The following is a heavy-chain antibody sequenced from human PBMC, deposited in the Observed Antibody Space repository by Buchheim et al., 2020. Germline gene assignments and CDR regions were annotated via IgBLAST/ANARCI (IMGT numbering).Heavy chain of an antibody. CDR1: GFTFSDYW. D-gene: IGHD1-26*01. Sequence: EVQLVESGGGLVQPGGSLRLSCAASGFTFSDYWMSWVRQAPGTGLEWVANIKPDGSDKYYVDSVKGRFTISRDSAKNSLYLQRTSLRVVDTAVDYFARDNSGGYWGRGTL. V-gene: IGHV3-7*01. CDR2: IKPDGSDK. J-gene: IGHJ4*02. CDR3: ARDNSGGY.